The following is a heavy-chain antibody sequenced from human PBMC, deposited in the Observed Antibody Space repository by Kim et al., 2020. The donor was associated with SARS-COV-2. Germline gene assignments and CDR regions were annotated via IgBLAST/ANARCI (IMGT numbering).Heavy chain of an antibody. CDR2: ISYDGSNK. V-gene: IGHV3-30*04. Sequence: GGSLRLSCAASGFTFSSYAMHWVRQAPGKGLEWVAVISYDGSNKYYADSVKGRFTISRDNSKNTLYLQMNSLRAEDTAVYYCAREPYSGSHDAFDIWGQG. J-gene: IGHJ3*02. CDR1: GFTFSSYA. CDR3: AREPYSGSHDAFDI. D-gene: IGHD1-26*01.